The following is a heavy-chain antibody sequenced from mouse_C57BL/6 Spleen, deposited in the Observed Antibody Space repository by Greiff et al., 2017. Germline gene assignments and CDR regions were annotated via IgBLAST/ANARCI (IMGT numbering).Heavy chain of an antibody. Sequence: VQLQQSGPELVKPGDSVQISCKASGYSFPGYFMNWVMQSHGKSLEWIGRINPYNGDTFYTQKFKGKATLSVDKSSSTAHMELRSLTSEDSAVYYCAREGLLRYYFAYWGQGTPLTVSS. CDR1: GYSFPGYF. J-gene: IGHJ2*01. D-gene: IGHD1-1*01. CDR3: AREGLLRYYFAY. V-gene: IGHV1-20*01. CDR2: INPYNGDT.